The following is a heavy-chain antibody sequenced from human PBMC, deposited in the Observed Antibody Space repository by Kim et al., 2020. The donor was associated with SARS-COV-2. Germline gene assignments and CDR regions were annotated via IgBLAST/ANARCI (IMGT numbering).Heavy chain of an antibody. V-gene: IGHV3-21*01. J-gene: IGHJ4*02. CDR3: ASYTMVDY. Sequence: GGSLRLSCAASGFTFSSYTMNWVRQAPGKGLEWVSSISSSSGYKYYADSVKGRFTISRDNAKNSLYLQMNGLRAEDTAVYYCASYTMVDYWGQGTLVTVSS. CDR2: ISSSSGYK. D-gene: IGHD3-10*01. CDR1: GFTFSSYT.